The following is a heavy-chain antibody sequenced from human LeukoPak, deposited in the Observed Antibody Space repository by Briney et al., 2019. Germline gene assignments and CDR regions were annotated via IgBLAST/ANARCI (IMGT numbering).Heavy chain of an antibody. CDR1: GGSISIGGYY. V-gene: IGHV4-31*03. J-gene: IGHJ4*02. Sequence: KPSQTLSLTCTVSGGSISIGGYYCSWIRQHPGKGLEWIGYIYYSGSTYYNPSLKSRVTISVDTSKNQFSLKLSSVTAADTAVYYCARGLRWSGYLYWGQGTLVTVSS. CDR2: IYYSGST. CDR3: ARGLRWSGYLY. D-gene: IGHD3-3*01.